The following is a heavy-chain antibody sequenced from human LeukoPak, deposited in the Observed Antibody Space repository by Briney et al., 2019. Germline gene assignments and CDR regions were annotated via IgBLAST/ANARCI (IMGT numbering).Heavy chain of an antibody. CDR1: GGTFSRYA. V-gene: IGHV1-69*04. J-gene: IGHJ6*02. D-gene: IGHD5-12*01. Sequence: SVKVSCKASGGTFSRYAISWVRQAPGQGLEWMGRIIPIIGIVNYAQKFQGRVTITADKSTSTAYMELSSLRSEDTAVYYCARVPSGYTPNANYYYYGMDVWGQGTTVTVSS. CDR3: ARVPSGYTPNANYYYYGMDV. CDR2: IIPIIGIV.